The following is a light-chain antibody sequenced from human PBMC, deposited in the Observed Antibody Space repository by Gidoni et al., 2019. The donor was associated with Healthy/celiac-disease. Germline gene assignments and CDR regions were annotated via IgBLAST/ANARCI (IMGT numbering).Light chain of an antibody. J-gene: IGKJ2*01. V-gene: IGKV3-20*01. CDR1: QSVSSCY. CDR3: QQYGSSPPYT. CDR2: GAS. Sequence: EIVLTQSPGNLSLSPGERATLSCRASQSVSSCYLAWYQQKPAQAPRLLIYGASSRSTGIPDRFSGSGSGTDFTLTIIRLEPEDFAVYYCQQYGSSPPYTFGQXTKLEIK.